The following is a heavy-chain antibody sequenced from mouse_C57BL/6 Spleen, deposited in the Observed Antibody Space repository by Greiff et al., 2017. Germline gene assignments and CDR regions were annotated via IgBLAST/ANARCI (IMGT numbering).Heavy chain of an antibody. V-gene: IGHV1-81*01. CDR2: IYPRSGNT. CDR1: GYTFTSYG. D-gene: IGHD2-4*01. J-gene: IGHJ4*01. Sequence: VKLVESGAELARPGASVKLSCKASGYTFTSYGISWVKQRTGQGLEWIGEIYPRSGNTYYNEKFKGKATLTADKSSSTAYMELRSLTSEDSAVYFCARSKDDYPYAMDYWGQGTSVTVSS. CDR3: ARSKDDYPYAMDY.